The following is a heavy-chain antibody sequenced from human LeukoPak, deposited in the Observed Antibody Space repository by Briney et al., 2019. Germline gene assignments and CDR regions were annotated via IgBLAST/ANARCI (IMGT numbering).Heavy chain of an antibody. CDR1: GFTFSSYA. J-gene: IGHJ3*02. CDR2: ISGSGGST. Sequence: GGSLRLSCAASGFTFSSYAMSWVRQAPGKGLEWVSAISGSGGSTYYADSVEGRFTISRDNSKNTLYLQMNSLRAEDTAVYYCAKDIVVVPAAKGGAFDIWGQGTMVTVSS. V-gene: IGHV3-23*01. D-gene: IGHD2-2*01. CDR3: AKDIVVVPAAKGGAFDI.